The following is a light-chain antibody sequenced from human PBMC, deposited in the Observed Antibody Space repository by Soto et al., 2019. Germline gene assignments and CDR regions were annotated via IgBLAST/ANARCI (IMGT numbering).Light chain of an antibody. V-gene: IGKV1-27*01. CDR1: QDISVY. CDR3: QKDNTAPLT. CDR2: AAS. J-gene: IGKJ5*01. Sequence: DIQMTQSPSSLSASVGDRVTITCRASQDISVYLAWYQQKPGKVPKLLIYAASTLQSGVPSRFSGSGSGTDFTLTISSLQPEDVATYYCQKDNTAPLTFGQGTRLEIK.